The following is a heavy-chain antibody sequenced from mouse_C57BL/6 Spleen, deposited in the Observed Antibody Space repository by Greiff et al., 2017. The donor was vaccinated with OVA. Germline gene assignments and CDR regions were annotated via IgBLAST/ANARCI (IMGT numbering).Heavy chain of an antibody. Sequence: VQLQQSGPELVKPGASVKIPCKASGYTFTDYNMDWVKQSHGKSLEWIGDINPNNGGTIYNQKFKGKATLTVDKSSSKAYMELRSLTSEDTAVYYCARAYYGSSYWYFDVWGTGTTVTVSS. V-gene: IGHV1-18*01. CDR1: GYTFTDYN. CDR2: INPNNGGT. CDR3: ARAYYGSSYWYFDV. J-gene: IGHJ1*03. D-gene: IGHD1-1*01.